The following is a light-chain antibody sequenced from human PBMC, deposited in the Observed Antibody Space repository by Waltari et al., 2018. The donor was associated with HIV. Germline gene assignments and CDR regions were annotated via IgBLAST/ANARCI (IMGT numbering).Light chain of an antibody. CDR1: SSDVDRYDS. CDR2: DFK. Sequence: QSALTQPRSVSGSLGQSVTISCTGTSSDVDRYDSVSWYQQHPGKAPKLMIYDFKKRPSGVPDRVSGSKSGNTASLTISGLQAEDEADFYCCSYAGSIYVFGGGTEVTVL. J-gene: IGLJ1*01. V-gene: IGLV2-11*01. CDR3: CSYAGSIYV.